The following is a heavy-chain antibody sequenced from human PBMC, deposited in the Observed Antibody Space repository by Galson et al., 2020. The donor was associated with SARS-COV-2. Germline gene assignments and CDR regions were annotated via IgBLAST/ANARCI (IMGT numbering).Heavy chain of an antibody. CDR1: GGTFGGFY. J-gene: IGHJ4*02. CDR2: INHSGST. V-gene: IGHV4-34*01. CDR3: ARTRGIQLWAPCDL. D-gene: IGHD1-1*01. Sequence: SQTLSLTCAVQGGTFGGFYWNWIRQIPGKGLEWIGEINHSGSTNYNPSLKSRVTISIDAPKSQFSLNLSSVTAADTAVYYCARTRGIQLWAPCDLWGQGVLVTVSS.